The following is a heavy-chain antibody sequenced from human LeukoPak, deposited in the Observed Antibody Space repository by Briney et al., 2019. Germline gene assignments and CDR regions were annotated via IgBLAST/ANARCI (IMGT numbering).Heavy chain of an antibody. D-gene: IGHD3-22*01. CDR2: ISSSGSTI. CDR3: AKPYYDSSGPFDY. Sequence: GGSLRLSCAASGFTFSSYEMNWVRQAPGKGLEWVSYISSSGSTIYYADSVKGRFTISRDNAKNSLYLQMNSLRAEDTAVYYCAKPYYDSSGPFDYWGQGTLVTVSS. J-gene: IGHJ4*02. CDR1: GFTFSSYE. V-gene: IGHV3-48*03.